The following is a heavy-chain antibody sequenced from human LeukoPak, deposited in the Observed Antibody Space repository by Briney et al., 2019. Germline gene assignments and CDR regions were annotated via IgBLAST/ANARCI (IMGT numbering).Heavy chain of an antibody. V-gene: IGHV4-59*08. D-gene: IGHD2-15*01. Sequence: SETLSLTCTVSGGSISSYYWSWIRQPPGKGLEWIGYIYYSGSTNYNPSLKSRVTISVDTSKNQFSLKLSSVTAADTAVYYCAISLSVVGGYIDYWGQGTLVTVSS. CDR3: AISLSVVGGYIDY. CDR2: IYYSGST. CDR1: GGSISSYY. J-gene: IGHJ4*02.